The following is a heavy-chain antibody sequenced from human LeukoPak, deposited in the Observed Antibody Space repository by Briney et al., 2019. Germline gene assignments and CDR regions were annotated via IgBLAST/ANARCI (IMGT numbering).Heavy chain of an antibody. CDR2: IGGRGGSA. CDR3: AKGRVGAIKTFDY. J-gene: IGHJ4*02. V-gene: IGHV3-23*01. D-gene: IGHD1-26*01. CDR1: GFTFSDYG. Sequence: GGSLRLSCAASGFTFSDYGMNWVRQTPGKGLEWVSAIGGRGGSAYYADSVKGRFTFSRDNSKNTLYLQMNSLRAEDTAVYYCAKGRVGAIKTFDYWGQGTLVTVSS.